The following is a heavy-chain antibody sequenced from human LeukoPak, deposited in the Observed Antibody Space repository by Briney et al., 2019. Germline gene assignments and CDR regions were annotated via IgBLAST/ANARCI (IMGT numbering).Heavy chain of an antibody. V-gene: IGHV3-30*18. Sequence: PGGSLRLSCAASGFTFSSYGMHWVRQAPGKGLEWVAVISYDGSNKYYADSVKGLFTISRDNSKNTLYLQMNSLRAEDTAVYYCAKGITSNDAFDIWGQGTMVTVSS. CDR1: GFTFSSYG. J-gene: IGHJ3*02. CDR3: AKGITSNDAFDI. CDR2: ISYDGSNK. D-gene: IGHD3-10*01.